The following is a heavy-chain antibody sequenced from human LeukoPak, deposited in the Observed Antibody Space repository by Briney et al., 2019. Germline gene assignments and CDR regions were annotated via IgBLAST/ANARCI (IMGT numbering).Heavy chain of an antibody. CDR2: ISYDGSNK. J-gene: IGHJ4*02. CDR1: GFTFSSYG. V-gene: IGHV3-30*03. D-gene: IGHD5-18*01. Sequence: GGSLRLSCAASGFTFSSYGMHWVRQAPGKGLEWVAVISYDGSNKYYADSVKGRFTISRDNSKNTLYLKMNSLRAEDTAVYYCGGYSSTVDDWGQGTLGTVSA. CDR3: GGYSSTVDD.